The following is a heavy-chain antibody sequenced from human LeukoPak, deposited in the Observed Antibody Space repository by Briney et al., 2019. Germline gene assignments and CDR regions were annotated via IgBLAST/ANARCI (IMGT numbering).Heavy chain of an antibody. J-gene: IGHJ4*02. Sequence: GGSLRLSCAASGFTFSSHGMSWVRQAPGKGLEWASGISGSGSHIYYTDSVKGRFTISGDNSKNTLNLQMNSLRAEDTAVYYCAKTGYSGSDRFFDYWGQGILVTISS. V-gene: IGHV3-23*01. CDR2: ISGSGSHI. CDR3: AKTGYSGSDRFFDY. CDR1: GFTFSSHG. D-gene: IGHD5-12*01.